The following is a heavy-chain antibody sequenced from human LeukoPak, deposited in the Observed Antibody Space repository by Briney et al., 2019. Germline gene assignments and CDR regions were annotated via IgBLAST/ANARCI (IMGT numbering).Heavy chain of an antibody. CDR1: GFTFSSYA. Sequence: GGSLRLSCAASGFTFSSYAMIWVRQAPGKGLEWVSGVSGSGGSTYYADSVKGRFTISRDISKNTLYLQMNSLRAGDTAVYYCARDTRRYCSGGSCLYYYYGMDVWGQGTTVTVSS. D-gene: IGHD2-15*01. CDR3: ARDTRRYCSGGSCLYYYYGMDV. V-gene: IGHV3-23*01. J-gene: IGHJ6*02. CDR2: VSGSGGST.